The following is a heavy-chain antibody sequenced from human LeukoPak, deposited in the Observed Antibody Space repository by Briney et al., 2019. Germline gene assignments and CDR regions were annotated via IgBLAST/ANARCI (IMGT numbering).Heavy chain of an antibody. CDR2: INPGGDKI. J-gene: IGHJ4*02. CDR1: GYTFTSYY. V-gene: IGHV1-46*01. CDR3: ARAYYYDGSAYYPEAY. Sequence: GASVKVSFKASGYTFTSYYIQWMRQAPGQGLQWMGIINPGGDKIVYAQNFQGRVTLTSDVSTSTVYMELSSLTSEDTAVYYCARAYYYDGSAYYPEAYWGQGTLVTVSS. D-gene: IGHD3-22*01.